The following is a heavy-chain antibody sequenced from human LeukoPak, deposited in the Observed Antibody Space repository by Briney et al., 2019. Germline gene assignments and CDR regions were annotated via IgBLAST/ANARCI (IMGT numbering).Heavy chain of an antibody. CDR1: GYTFTSYG. V-gene: IGHV1-18*01. CDR3: ARVDPTGNWFDP. D-gene: IGHD1-14*01. CDR2: ISAYNGNT. J-gene: IGHJ5*02. Sequence: ASVKVSCKASGYTFTSYGISWVRQAPGQGVEWMGWISAYNGNTNYAQKLQGRVTMTTDTSTSTAYMELRSLRSDDTAVYYCARVDPTGNWFDPWGQGTLVTVSS.